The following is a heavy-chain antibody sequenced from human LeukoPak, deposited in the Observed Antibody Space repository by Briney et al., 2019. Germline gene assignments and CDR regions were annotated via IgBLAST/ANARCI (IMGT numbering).Heavy chain of an antibody. V-gene: IGHV4-34*01. D-gene: IGHD7-27*01. CDR2: INHSGST. J-gene: IGHJ4*02. Sequence: SETLSLTCAVYGGSFSGYYWSWIRQPPGKGLEWIGEINHSGSTNYNPSLKSRVTISVDTSKNQFSLKLSSVTAADTAVYYCAELGTPYFDYRGQGTLVTVSS. CDR3: AELGTPYFDY. CDR1: GGSFSGYY.